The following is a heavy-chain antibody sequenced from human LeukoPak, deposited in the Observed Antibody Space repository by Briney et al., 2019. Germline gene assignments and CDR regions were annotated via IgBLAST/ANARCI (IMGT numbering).Heavy chain of an antibody. V-gene: IGHV3-30-3*02. CDR3: AKHGGYSGSYRGFDY. D-gene: IGHD1-26*01. CDR2: ISYDGSIK. CDR1: GFTFSSYG. J-gene: IGHJ4*02. Sequence: GRSLRLSCAASGFTFSSYGMHWVRQAPGKGLEWVAVISYDGSIKYYADSVKGRFTISRDNSKNTLYLQMNSLRAEDTAVYYCAKHGGYSGSYRGFDYWGQGTLVTVSS.